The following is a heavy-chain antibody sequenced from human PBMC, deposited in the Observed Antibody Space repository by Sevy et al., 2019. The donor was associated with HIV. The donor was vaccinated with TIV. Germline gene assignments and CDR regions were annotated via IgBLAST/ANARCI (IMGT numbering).Heavy chain of an antibody. CDR3: ARVGAYLSGGYYGSGSYYSSHNWFDP. J-gene: IGHJ5*02. CDR1: GYTFTSYG. CDR2: ISAYNGNT. D-gene: IGHD3-10*01. Sequence: ASVNVSCKASGYTFTSYGISWVRQAPGQGLEWMGWISAYNGNTNYAQKLQGRVTMTTDTSTSTAYMELRSLRSDDTAVYYCARVGAYLSGGYYGSGSYYSSHNWFDPWGQGTLVTVSS. V-gene: IGHV1-18*01.